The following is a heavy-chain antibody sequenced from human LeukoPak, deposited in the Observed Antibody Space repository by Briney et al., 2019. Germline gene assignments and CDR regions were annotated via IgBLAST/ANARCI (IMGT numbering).Heavy chain of an antibody. D-gene: IGHD1-26*01. Sequence: GGSLRLSCAASGFTFSSYWMSWVRQAPGKGLEWVANIKQDGSEKYYVDSVKGRFTISRDNAKNSLYLQMNSLRAEDTAVYYCARWSLVGATKAGRSYWFDPWGQGTLVTVSS. V-gene: IGHV3-7*01. CDR2: IKQDGSEK. J-gene: IGHJ5*02. CDR3: ARWSLVGATKAGRSYWFDP. CDR1: GFTFSSYW.